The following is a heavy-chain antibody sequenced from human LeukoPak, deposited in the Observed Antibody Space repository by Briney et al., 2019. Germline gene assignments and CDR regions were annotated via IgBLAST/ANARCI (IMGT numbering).Heavy chain of an antibody. D-gene: IGHD6-13*01. Sequence: KPGGSLRLSCAASGFTFSSYSMNWVRQAPGKGLEWVSSISSSSYIYYADSVKGRFTISRDNAKNSLYLQMNSLRAEDTAVYYCARDLSAAAGTFDYWGQGTLVTVSS. CDR3: ARDLSAAAGTFDY. CDR2: ISSSSYI. CDR1: GFTFSSYS. J-gene: IGHJ4*02. V-gene: IGHV3-21*01.